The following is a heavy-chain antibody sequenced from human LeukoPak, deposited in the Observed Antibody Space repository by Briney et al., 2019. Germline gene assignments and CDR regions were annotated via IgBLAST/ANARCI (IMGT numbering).Heavy chain of an antibody. J-gene: IGHJ5*02. CDR1: GFSFSGYS. CDR3: AKDPGDPGPPGPEGWFDP. D-gene: IGHD2-21*01. CDR2: ISSGSRTI. V-gene: IGHV3-48*01. Sequence: QPGGSLRLSCAASGFSFSGYSMNWVRQAPGRGLEWISYISSGSRTIFYADSVKGRFTISRDNAKNSLYLLMDSLRADDTAVYYCAKDPGDPGPPGPEGWFDPWGQGTLVTVSS.